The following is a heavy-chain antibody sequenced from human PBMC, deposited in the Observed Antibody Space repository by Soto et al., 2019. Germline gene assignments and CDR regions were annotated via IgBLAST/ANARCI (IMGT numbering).Heavy chain of an antibody. CDR3: AKDFGGFGELLDY. CDR2: ISWNSGSI. CDR1: GFTFDDYA. Sequence: EVQLVESGGGLVQPGRSLRLSCAASGFTFDDYAMHWVRQAPGKGLAWVAGISWNSGSIAYADSVKGRFTISRDNARNSLFLQMNSLRAEDTALYYCAKDFGGFGELLDYWGQGTLVTVSS. J-gene: IGHJ4*02. V-gene: IGHV3-9*01. D-gene: IGHD3-10*01.